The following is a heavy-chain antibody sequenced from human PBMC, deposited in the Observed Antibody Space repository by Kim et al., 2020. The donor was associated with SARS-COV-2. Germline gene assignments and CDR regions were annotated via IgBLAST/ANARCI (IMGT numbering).Heavy chain of an antibody. CDR3: AKPIPQKVTIFGVVITYGMDV. V-gene: IGHV3-23*01. Sequence: GGSLRLSCAASGFTFSSYAMSWVRQAPGKGLEWVSAISGSGGSTYYADSVKGRFTISRDNSKNTLYLQMNSLRAEDTAVYYCAKPIPQKVTIFGVVITYGMDVWGQGTTVTVSS. J-gene: IGHJ6*02. D-gene: IGHD3-3*01. CDR1: GFTFSSYA. CDR2: ISGSGGST.